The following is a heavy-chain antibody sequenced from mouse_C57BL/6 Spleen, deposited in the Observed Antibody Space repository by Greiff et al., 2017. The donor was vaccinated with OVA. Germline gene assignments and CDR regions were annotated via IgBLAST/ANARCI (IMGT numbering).Heavy chain of an antibody. D-gene: IGHD1-1*01. CDR3: ARYSDYYGSSYGKYFDY. CDR1: GYSFTGYY. Sequence: VQLQQSGPELVKPGASVKISCKASGYSFTGYYMNWVKQSPEKSLEWIGEINPSTGGTTYNQKFKAKATLTVDKSSSTAYMQLKSLTSEDSAVYYCARYSDYYGSSYGKYFDYWGQGTTLTVSS. J-gene: IGHJ2*01. V-gene: IGHV1-42*01. CDR2: INPSTGGT.